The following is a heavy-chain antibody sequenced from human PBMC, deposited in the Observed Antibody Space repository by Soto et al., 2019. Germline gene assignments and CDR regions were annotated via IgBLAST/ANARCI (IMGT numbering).Heavy chain of an antibody. CDR2: ISSDNNYI. Sequence: EVQLVESGGGQVKPGGSLRLSCAASGFTFSDYSMNWMRQAPGKGLEWVAAISSDNNYIYYRDSVEGRFTISRDNATNSLYLQMTSLRAEDAAVYYCARGRTCTGASCYGGGEYWGQGTLVTVSS. J-gene: IGHJ4*02. V-gene: IGHV3-21*02. D-gene: IGHD2-15*01. CDR3: ARGRTCTGASCYGGGEY. CDR1: GFTFSDYS.